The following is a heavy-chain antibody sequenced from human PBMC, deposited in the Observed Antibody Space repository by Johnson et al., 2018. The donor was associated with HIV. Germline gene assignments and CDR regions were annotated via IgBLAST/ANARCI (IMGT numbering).Heavy chain of an antibody. CDR1: GFTVSSNY. CDR3: AKDTSHAFYSGSYWGAFDI. V-gene: IGHV3-30*02. CDR2: IRDDGSNK. D-gene: IGHD1-26*01. Sequence: QVQLVESGGGLVKPGGSLRLSCAASGFTVSSNYMSWVRQAPGKGLEWVSFIRDDGSNKYYGDSVKGRFTISRDNFKNSVYLQMSSLRGEDTAVYYCAKDTSHAFYSGSYWGAFDIWGQGTMVTVSS. J-gene: IGHJ3*02.